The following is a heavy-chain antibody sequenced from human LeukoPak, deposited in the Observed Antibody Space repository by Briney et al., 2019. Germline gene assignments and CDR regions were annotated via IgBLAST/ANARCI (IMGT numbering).Heavy chain of an antibody. CDR3: ARDRGYYDSSGYLPFDY. V-gene: IGHV1-46*01. CDR2: INPSGGST. D-gene: IGHD3-22*01. J-gene: IGHJ4*02. CDR1: GYTFTSYY. Sequence: ASVKVSCKASGYTFTSYYMHWVRQAPGQGLEWMGIINPSGGSTSYAQKFQGRVTMTRDTSTSTVYMELSSLRSEDTAVYYCARDRGYYDSSGYLPFDYWGQGILATVSS.